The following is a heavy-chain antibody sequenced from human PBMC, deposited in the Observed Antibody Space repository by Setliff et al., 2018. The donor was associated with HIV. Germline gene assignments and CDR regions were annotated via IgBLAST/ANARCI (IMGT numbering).Heavy chain of an antibody. CDR3: ARRPYTALVPFDY. Sequence: SETLSLTCAVSGGSISSSNWWSWVRQPPGKGLEWIGEIYHSGSTNYNPSPKSRVTISIDKSKKQFSLKLSSVTAADTAVYYCARRPYTALVPFDYWGQGTLVTVSS. D-gene: IGHD5-18*01. V-gene: IGHV4-4*02. CDR2: IYHSGST. J-gene: IGHJ4*02. CDR1: GGSISSSNW.